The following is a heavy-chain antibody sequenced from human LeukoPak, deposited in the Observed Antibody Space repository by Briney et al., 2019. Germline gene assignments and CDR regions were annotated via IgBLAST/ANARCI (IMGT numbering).Heavy chain of an antibody. CDR1: GFTFSNYA. J-gene: IGHJ4*02. V-gene: IGHV3-23*01. Sequence: GGSLRLSCAASGFTFSNYAMSRVRQAPGKGLEWVSAISGSGGNTYYADSVKGRFTISRDNSNNSLFVQMNSLRAEDTAVYFCAKSRSGSANWALQIFDNWGQGTLVTVSS. CDR2: ISGSGGNT. CDR3: AKSRSGSANWALQIFDN. D-gene: IGHD1-1*01.